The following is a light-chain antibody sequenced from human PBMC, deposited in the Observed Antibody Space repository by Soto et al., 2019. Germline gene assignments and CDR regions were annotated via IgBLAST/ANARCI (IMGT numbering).Light chain of an antibody. CDR2: AAS. V-gene: IGKV1-17*01. CDR3: LQHYRYPRT. CDR1: QCIRNN. J-gene: IGKJ1*01. Sequence: IQMTHSPSSLSSSLLYRVSITCRTSQCIRNNLGWYRQKPGKAPELLIYAASNLPSGVPSRFSGSGSGTEFTLTISSLQAEDFATYYCLQHYRYPRTFGQGTKVDIK.